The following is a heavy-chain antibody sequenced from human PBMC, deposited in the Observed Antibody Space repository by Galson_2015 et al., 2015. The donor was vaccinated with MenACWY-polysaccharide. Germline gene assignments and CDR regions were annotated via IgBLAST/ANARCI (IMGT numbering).Heavy chain of an antibody. V-gene: IGHV1-3*01. CDR3: ARTEAGDFRLDY. CDR1: GYTFSNYA. J-gene: IGHJ4*02. D-gene: IGHD6-19*01. Sequence: SVKVSCKAFGYTFSNYAMHWVRQAPGQGLEWLGWINGGDGKSKYSQNFQDRITITRDTSASTVSMELSSLRSEDTAVYYCARTEAGDFRLDYWGQGTLVTVSS. CDR2: INGGDGKS.